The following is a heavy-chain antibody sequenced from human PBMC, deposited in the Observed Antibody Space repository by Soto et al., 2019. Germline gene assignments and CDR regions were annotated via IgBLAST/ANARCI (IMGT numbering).Heavy chain of an antibody. CDR1: GFTFSSYA. CDR3: AKSCLPGIAVAAPYFDY. J-gene: IGHJ4*02. V-gene: IGHV3-23*01. CDR2: ISGSGGST. Sequence: GGSLRLSCAASGFTFSSYAMSWVRQAPGKGLEWVSAISGSGGSTYYADSVKGRVTISRDNSKNTLYLKMNSMRAEDTAVYYCAKSCLPGIAVAAPYFDYWGQGNLVTGSS. D-gene: IGHD6-19*01.